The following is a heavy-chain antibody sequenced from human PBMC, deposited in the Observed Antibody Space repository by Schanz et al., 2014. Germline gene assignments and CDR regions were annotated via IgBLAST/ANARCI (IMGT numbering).Heavy chain of an antibody. J-gene: IGHJ6*02. V-gene: IGHV4-31*03. CDR2: IYDSGNT. D-gene: IGHD7-27*01. CDR1: GDSMSSGGYY. CDR3: ARDNDKLIGNVNGDDYYYAMDV. Sequence: QVQLQESGPGLVKPSQTLSLTCNVSGDSMSSGGYYWNWIRQHPGKGLEWIGYIYDSGNTYYNPSLKSRVTMSIDTSENQFSLNLRSVTAADTAGYYCARDNDKLIGNVNGDDYYYAMDVWGPGTTVTVSS.